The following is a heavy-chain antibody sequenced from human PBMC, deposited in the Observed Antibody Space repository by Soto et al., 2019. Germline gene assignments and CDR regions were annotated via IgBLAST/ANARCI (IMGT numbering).Heavy chain of an antibody. Sequence: EVQLVESGGGVVRPGGSLRLSCAASGFTFDAYGMSWVRQAPGKGLEWVSGINWNGGSTGYADSVKGRFTISRDNAKNSLYLQMNSLGAEDTALYHCARDRLHSVLENYWYFDLWGRGTLVTVSS. CDR3: ARDRLHSVLENYWYFDL. CDR1: GFTFDAYG. D-gene: IGHD2-21*02. J-gene: IGHJ2*01. V-gene: IGHV3-20*01. CDR2: INWNGGST.